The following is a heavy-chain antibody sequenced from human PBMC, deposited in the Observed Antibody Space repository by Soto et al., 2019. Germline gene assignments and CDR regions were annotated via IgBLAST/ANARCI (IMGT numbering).Heavy chain of an antibody. D-gene: IGHD3-10*01. Sequence: EVQLVESGGGLVQPGGSLRLSCAASGFTFSSYWMSWVRQAPGKGLEWVANIKQDGSEKYYVDSVKGRFTISRDNAKNSLYLQMNSLRAEDTAVYYCARGAYRGLLWFGELSYWGQGTLVTVSS. V-gene: IGHV3-7*01. CDR1: GFTFSSYW. CDR2: IKQDGSEK. J-gene: IGHJ4*02. CDR3: ARGAYRGLLWFGELSY.